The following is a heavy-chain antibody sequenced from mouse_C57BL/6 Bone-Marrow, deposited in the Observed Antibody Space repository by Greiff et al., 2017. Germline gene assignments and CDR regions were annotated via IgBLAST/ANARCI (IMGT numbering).Heavy chain of an antibody. CDR1: GFSFNTYA. D-gene: IGHD1-1*01. Sequence: EVKLVESGGGLVQPKGSLKLSCAASGFSFNTYAMNWVRQAPGKGLEWVARIRSKSNNYATYYADSVKDRFTISRDDSESMLYLQMNNLKTEDTAMYYCVRHGGSKDYFDYWGQGTTLTVSS. J-gene: IGHJ2*01. CDR3: VRHGGSKDYFDY. CDR2: IRSKSNNYAT. V-gene: IGHV10-1*01.